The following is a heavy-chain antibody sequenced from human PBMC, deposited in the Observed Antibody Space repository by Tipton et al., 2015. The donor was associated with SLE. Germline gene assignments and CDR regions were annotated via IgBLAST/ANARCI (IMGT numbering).Heavy chain of an antibody. D-gene: IGHD3-3*01. CDR1: GFPFSDYF. V-gene: IGHV3-11*01. J-gene: IGHJ4*02. CDR2: IHGRSNYM. CDR3: ARVRITIYGVVTNFDF. Sequence: SLRLSCAASGFPFSDYFMSWIRQAPGKWLDWVSYIHGRSNYMYYGDSVKGRFSISRDNAKNSLFLQMNNLRAEDTAIYYCARVRITIYGVVTNFDFWGQGTLVTVSS.